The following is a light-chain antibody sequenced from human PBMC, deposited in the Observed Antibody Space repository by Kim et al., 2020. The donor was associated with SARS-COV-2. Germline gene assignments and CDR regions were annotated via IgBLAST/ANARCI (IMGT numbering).Light chain of an antibody. V-gene: IGLV2-14*04. CDR2: DVT. Sequence: GQSITISCTGDNSDVGGYNYVSWYQQHPGKAPKLMIYDVTNRPSGVSNRFSGSKSGNTASLTISGLQAEDEADYHCASYTSSGTYVFGTGTKVTVL. CDR3: ASYTSSGTYV. J-gene: IGLJ1*01. CDR1: NSDVGGYNY.